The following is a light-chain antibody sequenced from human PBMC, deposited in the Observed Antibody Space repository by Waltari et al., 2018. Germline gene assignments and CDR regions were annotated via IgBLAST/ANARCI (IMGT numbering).Light chain of an antibody. V-gene: IGKV3-20*01. CDR3: QHYVSLPVT. Sequence: SCRAIQSVSRAVAWYQQNPGQAPRLLIYGASNRATGIPDRFSGSWSGTDFSLIISRLEPEDFAVYYCQHYVSLPVTFGQGTKVEIK. CDR1: QSVSRAV. CDR2: GAS. J-gene: IGKJ1*01.